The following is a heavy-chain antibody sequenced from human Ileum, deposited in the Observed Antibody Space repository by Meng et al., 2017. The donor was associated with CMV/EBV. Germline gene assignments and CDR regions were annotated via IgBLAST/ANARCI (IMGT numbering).Heavy chain of an antibody. V-gene: IGHV3-23*03. Sequence: SVFSFSNYAMSWVRQAPGEGLEWVSVIYGDGSSTKYADSVQGRFAISRDNSKNTLYLQMNSLRVEDTAVYYCATVFGGTQRIYYFDYWGQGTLVTVSS. J-gene: IGHJ4*02. CDR3: ATVFGGTQRIYYFDY. D-gene: IGHD1-26*01. CDR1: VFSFSNYA. CDR2: IYGDGSST.